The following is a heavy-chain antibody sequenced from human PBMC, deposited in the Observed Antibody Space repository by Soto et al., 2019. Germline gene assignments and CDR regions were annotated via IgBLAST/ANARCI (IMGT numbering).Heavy chain of an antibody. CDR2: ISGSGGST. D-gene: IGHD2-2*01. V-gene: IGHV3-23*01. Sequence: EVQLLESGGGLVQPGGSLRLSCAASGFTFSSYAMSWVRQAPGKGLEWVSAISGSGGSTYYADSVKGRFTISRDNSKNTLYLQMNSLRAEDTAVYYCAKDLLGYCSSTSCHRYGMDVWGQGTTVTVSS. CDR3: AKDLLGYCSSTSCHRYGMDV. J-gene: IGHJ6*02. CDR1: GFTFSSYA.